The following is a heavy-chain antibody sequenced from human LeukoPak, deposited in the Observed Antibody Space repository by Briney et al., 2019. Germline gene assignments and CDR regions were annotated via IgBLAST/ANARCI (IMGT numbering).Heavy chain of an antibody. CDR1: GGSISSYY. CDR3: AREEQSVGPYFDY. D-gene: IGHD3-10*01. J-gene: IGHJ4*02. CDR2: IYYSGST. Sequence: SETLSLTCTVSGGSISSYYWSWIRQPPGKGLEWIGYIYYSGSTNYNPSLKSRVTMSMDTSKNRFSLRLSSVTAADTALYFCAREEQSVGPYFDYWGQGILVTVSS. V-gene: IGHV4-59*01.